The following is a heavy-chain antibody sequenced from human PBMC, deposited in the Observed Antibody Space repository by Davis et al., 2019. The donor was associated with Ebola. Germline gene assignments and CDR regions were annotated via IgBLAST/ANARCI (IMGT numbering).Heavy chain of an antibody. CDR3: AKDMGLIFPYGMDV. D-gene: IGHD3-9*01. J-gene: IGHJ6*02. Sequence: GESLKISCAASGFTFSSYDMHWVRQATGKGLEWVSAIGTAGDTYYPGSVKGRFTISRDNSKNTLYLQMNSLRAEDTAVYYCAKDMGLIFPYGMDVWGQGTTVTVSS. CDR2: IGTAGDT. V-gene: IGHV3-13*01. CDR1: GFTFSSYD.